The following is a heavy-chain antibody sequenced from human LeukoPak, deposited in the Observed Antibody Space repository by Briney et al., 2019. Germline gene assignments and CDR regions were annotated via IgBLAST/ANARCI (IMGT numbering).Heavy chain of an antibody. D-gene: IGHD6-19*01. J-gene: IGHJ4*02. CDR1: GFTFSSYT. Sequence: PGGSLRLSCAASGFTFSSYTITWVRQAPGKGLEWVSSISGSGGSTYYADSVKGRFTISRDNSKNTLFLQMNSLRAEDTAIYYCAKRNSGWNFDYWGQGTLDTVSS. V-gene: IGHV3-23*01. CDR2: ISGSGGST. CDR3: AKRNSGWNFDY.